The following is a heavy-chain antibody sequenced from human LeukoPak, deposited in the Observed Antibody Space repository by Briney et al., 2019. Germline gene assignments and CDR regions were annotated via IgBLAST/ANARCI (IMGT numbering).Heavy chain of an antibody. CDR2: ISSSGSTI. CDR3: ARKFVEPAAAFDI. CDR1: GFSFTSYA. Sequence: GGSLRLSCTTSGFSFTSYAMNWVRQAPGKGLEWVSYISSSGSTIYYADSVKGRFTISRDNAKNSLYLQMNSLRAEDTAVYYCARKFVEPAAAFDIRGQGTMVTVSS. J-gene: IGHJ3*02. V-gene: IGHV3-48*04. D-gene: IGHD2-2*01.